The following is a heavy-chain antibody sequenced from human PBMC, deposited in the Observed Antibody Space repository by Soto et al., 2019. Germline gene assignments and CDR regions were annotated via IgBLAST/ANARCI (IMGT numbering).Heavy chain of an antibody. CDR1: GFTFSDYY. Sequence: QVPLVESGGGLVKPGGSLRLSCATSGFTFSDYYMSWIRQAPGKGLEWVSYIGTRGNTKYYADSVRGRFTISRDNAKNSLYLQMNSLRADDTAVYYCARDGTEYYGEYYDYWGQGIPVTVSS. CDR2: IGTRGNTK. CDR3: ARDGTEYYGEYYDY. J-gene: IGHJ4*02. D-gene: IGHD4-17*01. V-gene: IGHV3-11*01.